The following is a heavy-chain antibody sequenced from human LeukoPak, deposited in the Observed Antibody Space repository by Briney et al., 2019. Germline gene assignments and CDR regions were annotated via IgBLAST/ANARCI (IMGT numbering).Heavy chain of an antibody. CDR3: ARGYYDFWSGDDY. Sequence: GGSLRLSCAASGFTFSSYSMNWVRQAPGKGLEWVSSISSSSSYIYYADSVKGRFTISRDNAKNSLYLQMNSLRAEDTAVYYCARGYYDFWSGDDYWGQGTLVTVSS. CDR2: ISSSSSYI. V-gene: IGHV3-21*01. J-gene: IGHJ4*02. CDR1: GFTFSSYS. D-gene: IGHD3-3*01.